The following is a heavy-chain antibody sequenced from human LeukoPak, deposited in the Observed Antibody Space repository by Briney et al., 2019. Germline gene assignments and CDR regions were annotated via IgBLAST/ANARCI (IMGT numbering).Heavy chain of an antibody. J-gene: IGHJ4*02. D-gene: IGHD3-10*01. CDR3: GRRGSLSDY. Sequence: PGGSLRLSCAASGFSFSDYWMSWVRQAPGKGLEWVANISHDGSEKHYVDSVKGRFTISRDNAKNSLSLQMTSLRDVDTALYYCGRRGSLSDYWGQGSLVSVSS. CDR2: ISHDGSEK. CDR1: GFSFSDYW. V-gene: IGHV3-7*01.